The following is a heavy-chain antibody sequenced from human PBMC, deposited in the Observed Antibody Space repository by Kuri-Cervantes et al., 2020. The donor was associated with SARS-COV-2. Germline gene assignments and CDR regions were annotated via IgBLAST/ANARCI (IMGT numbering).Heavy chain of an antibody. CDR2: ISYDGSNK. Sequence: GGSLRLSCAASGFTFSSYAMHWVRQAPGKGLEWVAVISYDGSNKYYADSVKGRFTNSRDNSKNTLYLQMNSLRAEDTAVYYCAREWATIFGVVYDYWGQGTLVTVSS. V-gene: IGHV3-30-3*01. D-gene: IGHD3-3*01. J-gene: IGHJ4*02. CDR3: AREWATIFGVVYDY. CDR1: GFTFSSYA.